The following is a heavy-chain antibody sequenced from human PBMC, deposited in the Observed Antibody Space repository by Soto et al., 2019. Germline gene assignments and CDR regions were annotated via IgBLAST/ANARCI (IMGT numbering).Heavy chain of an antibody. Sequence: SETLSLTCTVSGGSVTNSSYYWGWIRQSPGKGLEWIGSVYYRGRSYSKSSVKSRVTISVDTSKNRFSLSLNSVTASDTAVYFCVSQRTTVPTQAYFDYWGQVPLVTVSS. D-gene: IGHD4-17*01. CDR2: VYYRGRS. V-gene: IGHV4-39*01. CDR3: VSQRTTVPTQAYFDY. J-gene: IGHJ4*02. CDR1: GGSVTNSSYY.